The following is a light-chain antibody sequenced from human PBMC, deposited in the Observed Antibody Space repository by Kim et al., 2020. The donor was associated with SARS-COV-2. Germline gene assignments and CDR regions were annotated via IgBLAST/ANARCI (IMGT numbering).Light chain of an antibody. V-gene: IGKV1-9*01. CDR2: DAS. J-gene: IGKJ3*01. CDR1: QGISGF. CDR3: LQLNSYPLLFT. Sequence: VGDRVTITCRASQGISGFLAWYQQKPGQAPRLLIYDASTLRSGVPSRFSGSGSGTEFTLTISTLQPEDIATYYCLQLNSYPLLFTFGPGTKVDIK.